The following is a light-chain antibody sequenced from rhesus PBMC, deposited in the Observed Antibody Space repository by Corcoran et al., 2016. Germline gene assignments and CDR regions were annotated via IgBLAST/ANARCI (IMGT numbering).Light chain of an antibody. CDR2: GAS. V-gene: IGKV3-24*04. Sequence: ETVVTQSPATLSLSPGERATLSCRASQSVGRYLAWYQQKPGQAPRLLIYGASSRAPGIPYRFSGSGSGTDFTLPISSLEPEDVGVYSCQQSSNLSWTFGQGTKVEIK. CDR3: QQSSNLSWT. CDR1: QSVGRY. J-gene: IGKJ1*01.